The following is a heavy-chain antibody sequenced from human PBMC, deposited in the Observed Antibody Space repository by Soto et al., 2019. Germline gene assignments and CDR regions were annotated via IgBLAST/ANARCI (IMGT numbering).Heavy chain of an antibody. Sequence: QVQLQESGPGLVKPSETLSLTCTVSGGSISSYYWSWIRQPPGKGLEWIGYIYYSGSTNYNPSLKSRVTISVDTSKNQFSLKLSSVTAADTAVYYCARATVNPTGYYYYGMDVWGQGTTVTVSS. J-gene: IGHJ6*02. D-gene: IGHD3-16*02. CDR2: IYYSGST. V-gene: IGHV4-59*01. CDR1: GGSISSYY. CDR3: ARATVNPTGYYYYGMDV.